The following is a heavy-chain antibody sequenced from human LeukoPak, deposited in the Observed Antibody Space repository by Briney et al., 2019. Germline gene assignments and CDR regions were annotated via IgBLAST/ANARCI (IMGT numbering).Heavy chain of an antibody. CDR1: GFTFSSYS. CDR3: ARGEQWLVYGMDV. CDR2: ISSGTITM. Sequence: PGGSLRLSCAASGFTFSSYSMNWVRQAPGKGLEWISYISSGTITMYYADSVKGRFTISRDNAKNSLYLQMNGLKADDTAVYYCARGEQWLVYGMDVWGQGTTVTVSS. D-gene: IGHD6-19*01. J-gene: IGHJ6*02. V-gene: IGHV3-48*01.